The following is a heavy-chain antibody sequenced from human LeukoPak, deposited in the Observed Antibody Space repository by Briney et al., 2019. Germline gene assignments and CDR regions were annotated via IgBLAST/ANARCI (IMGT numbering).Heavy chain of an antibody. CDR3: ARTMYSSSWEYYYYYYMDV. Sequence: SETLSLTCTVSGGSISSSSYYWGWIRQPPGKGLEWIGYIYYSGSTIYNPSLKSRVTISVDTSKNQFSLKLSSVTAADTAVYYCARTMYSSSWEYYYYYYMDVWGKGTTVTVSS. V-gene: IGHV4-61*05. CDR2: IYYSGST. CDR1: GGSISSSSYY. J-gene: IGHJ6*03. D-gene: IGHD6-13*01.